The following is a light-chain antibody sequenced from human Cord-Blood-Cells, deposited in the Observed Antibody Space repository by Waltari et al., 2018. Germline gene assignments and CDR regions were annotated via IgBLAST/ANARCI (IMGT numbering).Light chain of an antibody. Sequence: QSALTQPASVSGSPGQSITLSCTGTSSDVCGYNYVSWYQQHPGKAPKLMIYDVSKRPSGVSNRFSGSKSGNTASLTISGLQAEDEADYYCSSYTSSSTFVFGTGTKVTVL. CDR2: DVS. CDR1: SSDVCGYNY. CDR3: SSYTSSSTFV. J-gene: IGLJ1*01. V-gene: IGLV2-14*01.